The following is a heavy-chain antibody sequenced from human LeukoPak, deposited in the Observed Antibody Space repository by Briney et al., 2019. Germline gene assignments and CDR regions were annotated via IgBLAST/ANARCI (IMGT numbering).Heavy chain of an antibody. CDR3: ARLPGYYYDSSGYYVDY. CDR2: INHSGST. D-gene: IGHD3-22*01. CDR1: GGSFSGYY. J-gene: IGHJ4*02. Sequence: PSETLSLTCAVYGGSFSGYYWSWIRQPPGKGLEWIGEINHSGSTNYHPSLKSRVTISVDTSKNQFSLKLSSVTAADTAVYYCARLPGYYYDSSGYYVDYWGQGTLVTVSS. V-gene: IGHV4-34*01.